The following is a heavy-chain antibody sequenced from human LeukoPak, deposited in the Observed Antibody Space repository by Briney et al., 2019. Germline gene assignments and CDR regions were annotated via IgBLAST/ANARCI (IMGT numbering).Heavy chain of an antibody. V-gene: IGHV3-48*03. Sequence: GGSLRLSCAASGFTFSSYEMNWVRQAPGKGLEWVSYISSSGSTIYYADSVKGRFTISRDNAKNSLYLQMNSLRAEDTAVYYCAELGITMIGDYWGQGTLVTVSS. CDR2: ISSSGSTI. J-gene: IGHJ4*02. D-gene: IGHD3-10*02. CDR3: AELGITMIGDY. CDR1: GFTFSSYE.